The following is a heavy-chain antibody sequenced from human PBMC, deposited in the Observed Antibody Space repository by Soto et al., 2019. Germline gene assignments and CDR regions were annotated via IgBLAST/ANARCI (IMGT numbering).Heavy chain of an antibody. D-gene: IGHD4-17*01. CDR1: GYTFNSYG. J-gene: IGHJ4*02. CDR3: ARDLASVTTIGY. V-gene: IGHV1-18*04. Sequence: ASVKFSGQSSGYTFNSYGRSWVRPAPGQGCGWMGWLSAYNGNTNYAQKLKGRVTMTTDTSTSTAYMERRSLRSDDTAVYDCARDLASVTTIGYWGQGTLDTVSS. CDR2: LSAYNGNT.